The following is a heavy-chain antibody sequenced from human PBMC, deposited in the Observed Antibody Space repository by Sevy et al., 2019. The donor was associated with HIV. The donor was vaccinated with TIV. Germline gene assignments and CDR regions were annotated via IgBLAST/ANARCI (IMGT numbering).Heavy chain of an antibody. CDR3: ARDCSSTSCLWGLDV. V-gene: IGHV3-7*03. CDR1: GFTFSNYW. D-gene: IGHD2-2*01. CDR2: IKLDGSEK. Sequence: GGSLRLSCAASGFTFSNYWMSWVRQAPGKGLEWVANIKLDGSEKYYVNSVKGRFTISRDNAKNSLYLQMNSLRAGDTALYYCARDCSSTSCLWGLDVWGQGTLVTVSS. J-gene: IGHJ4*02.